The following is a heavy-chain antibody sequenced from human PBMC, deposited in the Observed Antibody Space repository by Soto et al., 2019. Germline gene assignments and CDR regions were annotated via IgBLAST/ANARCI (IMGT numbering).Heavy chain of an antibody. V-gene: IGHV1-58*01. CDR3: AATRPGVIISGSYPC. CDR1: GFTFTSSA. Sequence: GASVKVSCKASGFTFTSSAVQWVRQARGQRLEWIGWIVVGSGNTNYAQKFQERVIITRDMSTSTAYMELSSLRSEDTAVYYCAATRPGVIISGSYPCWGQGTLVTVSS. CDR2: IVVGSGNT. J-gene: IGHJ4*02. D-gene: IGHD3-10*01.